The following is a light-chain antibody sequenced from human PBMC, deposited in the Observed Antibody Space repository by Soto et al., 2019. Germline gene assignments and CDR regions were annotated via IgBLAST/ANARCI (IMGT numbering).Light chain of an antibody. CDR1: QSVRRY. CDR3: QQRSNWPLT. CDR2: DAS. V-gene: IGKV3-11*01. Sequence: EILLTQSPCTLALSPGERATLSCRASQSVRRYLAWYQQKPGQAPRLLIYDASNRATGIPARFSGSGSGTDFTLTISSLEPEDFAVYYCQQRSNWPLTFGQGTRLEIK. J-gene: IGKJ5*01.